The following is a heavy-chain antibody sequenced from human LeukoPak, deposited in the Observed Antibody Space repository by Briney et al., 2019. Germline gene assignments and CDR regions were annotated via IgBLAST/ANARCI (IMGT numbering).Heavy chain of an antibody. D-gene: IGHD4-11*01. J-gene: IGHJ6*03. V-gene: IGHV3-49*04. CDR1: GFTFGDYA. CDR2: IASKAYDGTT. Sequence: PGGSLRLSCTTSGFTFGDYAMSWVRQAPGKGLEWVGFIASKAYDGTTEYAASVKGRFTISRDDSKSIAYLQMNSLKTEDTAVYYCTRVGSNYNYYYYMDVWGKGTTVTISS. CDR3: TRVGSNYNYYYYMDV.